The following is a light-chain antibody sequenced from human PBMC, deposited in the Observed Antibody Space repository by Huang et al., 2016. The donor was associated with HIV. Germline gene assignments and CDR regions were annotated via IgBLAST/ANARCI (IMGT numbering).Light chain of an antibody. J-gene: IGKJ1*01. V-gene: IGKV3-15*01. CDR2: GTS. CDR3: QQYNNWPPA. Sequence: EVVMTQSPVTLSVSPGERATLSCRASRSLSSTLAWYQQKLGQAPRLLIYGTSTRATGIPAMFSGTGSGTEFTLTISSLQSEDFAVYYCQQYNNWPPAFGQGTKVEIK. CDR1: RSLSST.